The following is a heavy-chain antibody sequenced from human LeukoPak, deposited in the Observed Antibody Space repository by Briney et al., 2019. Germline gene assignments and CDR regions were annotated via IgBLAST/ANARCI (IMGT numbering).Heavy chain of an antibody. J-gene: IGHJ4*01. CDR1: GFTVSSNY. Sequence: PGGSLRLSCAASGFTVSSNYMSWVRQAPGKGLEWVSVIYSGGSTYYADSVKGRFTISRDNSKNTLYLQMNSLRADDTAVYYCARASEYLLLKAFDSWGHGTLVTVSS. CDR3: ARASEYLLLKAFDS. V-gene: IGHV3-66*01. CDR2: IYSGGST. D-gene: IGHD3-22*01.